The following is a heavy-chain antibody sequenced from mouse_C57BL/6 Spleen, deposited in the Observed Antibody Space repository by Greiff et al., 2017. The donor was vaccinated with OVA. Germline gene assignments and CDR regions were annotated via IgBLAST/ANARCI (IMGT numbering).Heavy chain of an antibody. V-gene: IGHV5-16*01. Sequence: DVHLVESEGGLVQPGSSMKLSCTASGFTFSDYYMAWVRQVPEKGLEWVANINYDGSSTYYLDSLKSRFIISRDNAKNILYLQMSSLKSEDTATYYCAREDLGYYGSSFHWYFDVWGTGTTVTVSS. CDR2: INYDGSST. D-gene: IGHD1-1*01. J-gene: IGHJ1*03. CDR3: AREDLGYYGSSFHWYFDV. CDR1: GFTFSDYY.